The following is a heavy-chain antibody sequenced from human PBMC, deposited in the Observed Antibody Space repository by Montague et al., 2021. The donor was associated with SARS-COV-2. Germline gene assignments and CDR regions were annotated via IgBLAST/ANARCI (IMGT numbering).Heavy chain of an antibody. CDR2: IDPSDSYT. J-gene: IGHJ3*02. CDR1: GYSFTSYW. D-gene: IGHD3-10*01. Sequence: QSGAEVKKPGESLRISCKGSGYSFTSYWISWVRQMPGKGLEWMGRIDPSDSYTNYSPSFQGHVTISADKSISTAYLQWSSLKASDTATYYCARENFRRYYGSGCYYIYAFDIWGQGTMVTVSS. CDR3: ARENFRRYYGSGCYYIYAFDI. V-gene: IGHV5-10-1*01.